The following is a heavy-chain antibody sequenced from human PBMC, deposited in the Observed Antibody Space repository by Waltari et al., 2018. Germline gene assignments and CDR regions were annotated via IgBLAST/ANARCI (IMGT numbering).Heavy chain of an antibody. J-gene: IGHJ4*02. CDR2: IKKDGTEE. V-gene: IGHV3-7*01. CDR1: GFHFRHHW. Sequence: EEQLVESGGGLVQPGRSLRLSCVASGFHFRHHWMAWVRQAPGKELEWVAKIKKDGTEEMYVDSVKGRFTISKDNAKNLVLLQMNSLRAEDTAVYYCARDHWYSLDLWGQGTQVTVSS. CDR3: ARDHWYSLDL. D-gene: IGHD2-21*02.